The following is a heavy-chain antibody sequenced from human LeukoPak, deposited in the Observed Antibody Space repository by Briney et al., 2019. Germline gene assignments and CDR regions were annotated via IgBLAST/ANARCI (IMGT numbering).Heavy chain of an antibody. CDR3: ARGDDYGGAWYYFDC. CDR2: INPSVGST. CDR1: GYTFTTYF. Sequence: ASVKVSCKASGYTFTTYFIHWVRQAPGQGLEWMGMINPSVGSTTCAQKFQGRVTMTRDTSTSTVYMELSSLRSEDTAVYYCARGDDYGGAWYYFDCWGQGTLVTVSS. J-gene: IGHJ4*02. V-gene: IGHV1-46*01. D-gene: IGHD4-23*01.